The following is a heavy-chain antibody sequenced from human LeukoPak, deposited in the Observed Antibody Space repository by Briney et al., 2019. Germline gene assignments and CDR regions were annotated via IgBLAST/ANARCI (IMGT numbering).Heavy chain of an antibody. Sequence: GGSLRLSCAASGFTFSSHAMHWVRQAPGKGLEYVSVINDNGGSTYYTDSVKGRFTISRDNSKNTLYLQMSSLRAEDTAIYYCVKVEGSTGVNYYFDYWGQGTLVTVSS. D-gene: IGHD1-7*01. J-gene: IGHJ4*02. V-gene: IGHV3-64D*06. CDR3: VKVEGSTGVNYYFDY. CDR1: GFTFSSHA. CDR2: INDNGGST.